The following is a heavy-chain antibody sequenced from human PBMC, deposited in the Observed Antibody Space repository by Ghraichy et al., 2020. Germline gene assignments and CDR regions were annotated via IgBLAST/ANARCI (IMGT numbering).Heavy chain of an antibody. CDR1: GFTFSGYS. D-gene: IGHD4-23*01. CDR3: ARGSKVVRFFYYDGMDV. CDR2: ITSSGRSI. Sequence: GGSLRLSCVGSGFTFSGYSMNWVRQSPGKGLEWVSYITSSGRSISYADSVKGRFTISRDNAQSSLSLQMNGLRDEDTAVYYCARGSKVVRFFYYDGMDVWGQGTAVTVSS. J-gene: IGHJ6*02. V-gene: IGHV3-48*02.